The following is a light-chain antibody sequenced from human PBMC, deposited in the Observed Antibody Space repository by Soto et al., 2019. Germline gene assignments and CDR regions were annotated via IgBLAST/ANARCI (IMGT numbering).Light chain of an antibody. V-gene: IGLV2-8*01. Sequence: QSALTQPPSASGSFGQSVTISCTGTSSDVGGYNYVSWYQQHPGKAPKLMIYEVSERPSGVPVRFSGSKSGNTASLTVSGLQADDEADYYCSSYSGTNYHYVFGTGTKVTVL. J-gene: IGLJ1*01. CDR3: SSYSGTNYHYV. CDR1: SSDVGGYNY. CDR2: EVS.